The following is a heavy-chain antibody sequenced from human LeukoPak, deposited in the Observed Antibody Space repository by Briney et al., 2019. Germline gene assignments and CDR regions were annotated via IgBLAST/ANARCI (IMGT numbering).Heavy chain of an antibody. CDR2: IYYSGST. CDR1: GGSISSSSYY. J-gene: IGHJ4*02. CDR3: ASDTGSYFGY. Sequence: SETLSLTCTVSGGSISSSSYYWGWIRQPPGKGLEWIGSIYYSGSTYYNPSLKSRVTISVDTSKNQFSLKLNSVTAADTAVYYCASDTGSYFGYWGQGTLVTVSS. D-gene: IGHD1-26*01. V-gene: IGHV4-39*07.